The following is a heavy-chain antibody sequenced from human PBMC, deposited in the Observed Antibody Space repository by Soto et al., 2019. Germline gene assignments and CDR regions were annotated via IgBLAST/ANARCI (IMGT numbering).Heavy chain of an antibody. CDR2: ISYDGSNK. V-gene: IGHV3-30-3*01. Sequence: QVQLVESGGGVVQPGRSLRLSCAASGFTFSSYAMHWVRQAPGKGLEWVAVISYDGSNKYYADSVKGRFTNSRDNSKNRLYLQMNGLRADDTAVYYCARDQVAWFGELFYWIDPWGQGTLVTVSS. CDR3: ARDQVAWFGELFYWIDP. CDR1: GFTFSSYA. D-gene: IGHD3-10*01. J-gene: IGHJ5*02.